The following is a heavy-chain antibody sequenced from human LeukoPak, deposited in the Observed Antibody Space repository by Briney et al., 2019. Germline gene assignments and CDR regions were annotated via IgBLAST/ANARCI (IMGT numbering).Heavy chain of an antibody. CDR1: GGSFSGYY. CDR2: INHSGST. D-gene: IGHD1-1*01. Sequence: SETLSLTCAVYGGSFSGYYWSWIRQPPGKGLEWIGEINHSGSTNYNPSLKSRVTISVDTSKNQFSLKLSSVTAADTAVYYCARRLRYARGWFDPWGQGTPVTVSS. V-gene: IGHV4-34*01. J-gene: IGHJ5*02. CDR3: ARRLRYARGWFDP.